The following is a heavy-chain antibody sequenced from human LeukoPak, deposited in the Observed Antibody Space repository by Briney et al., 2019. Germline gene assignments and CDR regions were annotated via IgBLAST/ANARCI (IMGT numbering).Heavy chain of an antibody. CDR3: ARHSRSESGGYENAFDI. D-gene: IGHD5-12*01. V-gene: IGHV4-39*01. J-gene: IGHJ3*02. CDR2: IYSGGST. CDR1: GGSISSYY. Sequence: PSETLSLTCTVSGGSISSYYWDWIRQSPGKGLEWIGNIYSGGSTYYTPSLKSRVTISVDTSKNQFSLKLSSVTAADTAIYFCARHSRSESGGYENAFDIWGQGTMVTVSS.